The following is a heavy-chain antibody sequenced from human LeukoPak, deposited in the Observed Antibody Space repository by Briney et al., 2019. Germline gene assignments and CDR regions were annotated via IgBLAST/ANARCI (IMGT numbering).Heavy chain of an antibody. CDR1: GYTFTGYF. CDR2: INPDSGVT. J-gene: IGHJ4*02. CDR3: ARFYGSGSYYLDY. V-gene: IGHV1-2*02. Sequence: GASVKVSCKTSGYTFTGYFMHWVRQAPGQGLEWLGWINPDSGVTKYAQKLQGRVTMTTDTSTSTAYMELRSLRSDDTAVYYCARFYGSGSYYLDYWGQGTLVTVSS. D-gene: IGHD3-10*01.